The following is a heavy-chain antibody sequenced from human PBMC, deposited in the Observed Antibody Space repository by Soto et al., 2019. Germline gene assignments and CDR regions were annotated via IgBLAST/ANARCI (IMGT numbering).Heavy chain of an antibody. CDR3: ARDVSGFEYFDL. Sequence: QVQLLESGGGVVQSGRSLRLSCAASGFTFSGSEMHWVRQAPGKGLEWVAFISFNGINTYYADSVKGRFTISRDNSKGTMYLQMNTLRAEDTAVYYCARDVSGFEYFDLWGQGTLVTISS. CDR2: ISFNGINT. D-gene: IGHD3-9*01. CDR1: GFTFSGSE. J-gene: IGHJ4*02. V-gene: IGHV3-30-3*01.